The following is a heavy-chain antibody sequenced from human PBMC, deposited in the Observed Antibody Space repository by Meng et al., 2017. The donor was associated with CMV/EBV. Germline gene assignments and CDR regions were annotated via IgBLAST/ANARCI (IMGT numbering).Heavy chain of an antibody. CDR1: GGSISSYY. CDR2: IYYSGST. CDR3: ARLRGWQVGMDV. V-gene: IGHV4-59*05. D-gene: IGHD6-19*01. J-gene: IGHJ6*02. Sequence: SETLSLTCTVSGGSISSYYWSWIRQPPGKGLEWIGSIYYSGSTYYNPSLKSRVTISVDTSKNQFSLKLKSVTAADTAVYYCARLRGWQVGMDVWGQGTTVTVSS.